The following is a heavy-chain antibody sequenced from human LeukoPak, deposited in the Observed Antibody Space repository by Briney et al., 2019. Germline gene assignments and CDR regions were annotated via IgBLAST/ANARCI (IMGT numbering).Heavy chain of an antibody. CDR3: ARDILGGCSSTSCPWGWLDP. CDR2: ISAYNGNT. V-gene: IGHV1-18*01. Sequence: ASVKVSCKASGYTFTSYGISWVRQAPGQGLEWMGWISAYNGNTNYAQKLQGRVAMTTDTSTSTAYMELRSLRSDDTAVYYCARDILGGCSSTSCPWGWLDPWGQGTLVTVSS. D-gene: IGHD2-2*01. CDR1: GYTFTSYG. J-gene: IGHJ5*02.